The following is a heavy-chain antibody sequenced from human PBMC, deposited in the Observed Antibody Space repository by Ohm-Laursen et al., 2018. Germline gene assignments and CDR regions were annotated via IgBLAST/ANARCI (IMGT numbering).Heavy chain of an antibody. J-gene: IGHJ3*02. CDR2: ISYDGSNK. D-gene: IGHD3-22*01. CDR1: GFTFSSYG. Sequence: SLRLSCAASGFTFSSYGMHWVRQAPGKGLEWVAVISYDGSNKYYADSVKGRFTISRDNSKNTLYLQMNSLRAEDTAVYYCAREDYYDSSGPDAFDIWGQGTMVTVSS. V-gene: IGHV3-30*03. CDR3: AREDYYDSSGPDAFDI.